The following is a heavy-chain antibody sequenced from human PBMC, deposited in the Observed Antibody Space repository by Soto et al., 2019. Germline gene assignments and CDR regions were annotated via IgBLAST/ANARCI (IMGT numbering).Heavy chain of an antibody. J-gene: IGHJ6*02. V-gene: IGHV3-30*18. D-gene: IGHD1-7*01. CDR3: AKDRQITGTTRYYYGMDV. Sequence: TGGSLRLSCAASGFTFSSYGMHWVRQAPGKGLEWVAVISYDGSNKYYADSVKGRFTISRDNSKNTLYLQMNSLRAEDTAVYYCAKDRQITGTTRYYYGMDVWGQGTTVTVSS. CDR1: GFTFSSYG. CDR2: ISYDGSNK.